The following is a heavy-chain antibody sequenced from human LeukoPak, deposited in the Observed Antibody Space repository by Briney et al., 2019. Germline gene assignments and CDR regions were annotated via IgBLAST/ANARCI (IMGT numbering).Heavy chain of an antibody. CDR1: GYTFTGYY. CDR2: INPNSGGT. V-gene: IGHV1-2*02. CDR3: SRDPDRGDYGSGDANWFDP. J-gene: IGHJ5*02. D-gene: IGHD3-10*01. Sequence: ASVKVSCKASGYTFTGYYMHWVRQAPGQGLEWMGWINPNSGGTNYAQKFQGRVTMTRDTSISTAYMELSRLRSNDTAVYDCSRDPDRGDYGSGDANWFDPWGQGTLVTVSS.